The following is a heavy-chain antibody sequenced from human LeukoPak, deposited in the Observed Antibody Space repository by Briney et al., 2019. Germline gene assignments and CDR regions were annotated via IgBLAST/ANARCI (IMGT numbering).Heavy chain of an antibody. D-gene: IGHD2-21*01. CDR2: IKQDGSDR. CDR3: ARKAYDSDCFDF. V-gene: IGHV3-7*04. CDR1: GFTFNRHW. Sequence: GGSLRLSCAASGFTFNRHWMTWVRQAPGKGLEWVANIKQDGSDRYYVGSVKGRFTISRDNAKNSLYMQMNNLRDEDTAVYYCARKAYDSDCFDFWGQGTLVTVSP. J-gene: IGHJ4*02.